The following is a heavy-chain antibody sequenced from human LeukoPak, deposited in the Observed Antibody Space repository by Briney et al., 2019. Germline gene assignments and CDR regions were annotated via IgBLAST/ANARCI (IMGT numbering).Heavy chain of an antibody. CDR1: GGSISSYY. CDR2: IYYNGST. D-gene: IGHD3-16*02. V-gene: IGHV4-59*01. CDR3: ARGQSYYDYVWGSYLVYYFDY. J-gene: IGHJ4*02. Sequence: SETLSLTCTVSGGSISSYYWSWIRQPPGKGLEWIGYIYYNGSTNYNPSLKSRVTISVDTSKNQFSLKLSSVTAADTAVYYCARGQSYYDYVWGSYLVYYFDYWGQGTLVTVSS.